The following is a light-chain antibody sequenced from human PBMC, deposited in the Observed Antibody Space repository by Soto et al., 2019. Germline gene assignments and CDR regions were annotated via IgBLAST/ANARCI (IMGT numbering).Light chain of an antibody. J-gene: IGKJ1*01. CDR3: QHFSSYSTSM. V-gene: IGKV1-5*01. Sequence: DIQMTQSPSIQAASVGDRVTITCRASQTISNWLAWYQQKPGKAPELLIYDASSLKSGVPSRFSGSGSGTDFTLTISSLQPDDFATYYCQHFSSYSTSMFGQGTKVEIK. CDR2: DAS. CDR1: QTISNW.